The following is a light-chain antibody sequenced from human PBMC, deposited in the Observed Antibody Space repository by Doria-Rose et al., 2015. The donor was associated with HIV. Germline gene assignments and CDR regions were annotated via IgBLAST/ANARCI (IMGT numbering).Light chain of an antibody. CDR2: AAS. CDR1: QTVSTY. Sequence: DIQVTQSPSSLSASIGDRVTITCRASQTVSTYLNWFQQESGKAPKLLIYAASRLQSGVPSRFSGSGSGTDFTLTISGLQPGDFATYYCQQTYSSPPWTFGQGTKVEMK. V-gene: IGKV1-39*01. CDR3: QQTYSSPPWT. J-gene: IGKJ1*01.